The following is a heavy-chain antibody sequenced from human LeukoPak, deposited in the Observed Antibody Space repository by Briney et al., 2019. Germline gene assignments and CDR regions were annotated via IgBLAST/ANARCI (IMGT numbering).Heavy chain of an antibody. D-gene: IGHD3-10*01. J-gene: IGHJ6*04. CDR3: ATRYYGSGSWGIYGMDV. CDR1: GVSFCGYY. CDR2: INHSGST. Sequence: PSETLSLTCAVYGVSFCGYYCSWIRQPPGKGLEWIGEINHSGSTNYNPSLKSRVTISLDTPKNQFSLKLSSVTAADTAVYYCATRYYGSGSWGIYGMDVWGKGTTVTVSS. V-gene: IGHV4-34*01.